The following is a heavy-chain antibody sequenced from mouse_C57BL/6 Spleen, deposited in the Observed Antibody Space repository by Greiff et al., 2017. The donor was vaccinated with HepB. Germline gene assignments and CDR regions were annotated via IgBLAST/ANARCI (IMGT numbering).Heavy chain of an antibody. CDR2: IYPGSGST. D-gene: IGHD1-1*01. Sequence: QVQLQQPGAELVKPGASVKMSCKASGYTFTSYWITWVKQRPGQGLEWIGDIYPGSGSTNYNEKFKSKATLTVDTSSSTAYMQLSSLTSEDSAVYDCARTVVAHWYFDVWGTGTTVTVSS. V-gene: IGHV1-55*01. CDR3: ARTVVAHWYFDV. CDR1: GYTFTSYW. J-gene: IGHJ1*03.